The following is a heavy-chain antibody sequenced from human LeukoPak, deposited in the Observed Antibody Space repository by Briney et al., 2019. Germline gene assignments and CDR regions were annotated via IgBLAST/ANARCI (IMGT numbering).Heavy chain of an antibody. V-gene: IGHV1-69*05. CDR2: IIPIFGTA. J-gene: IGHJ5*02. D-gene: IGHD2-2*01. CDR3: ARDALRTVVPAAMTFWFDP. CDR1: GGTFSSYA. Sequence: ASVKVSCKASGGTFSSYAISWVRQAPGQGLEWMGGIIPIFGTANYAQKFQGRVTITTDESTSTAYMELRSLRSDDTAVYYCARDALRTVVPAAMTFWFDPWGQGTPVTVSS.